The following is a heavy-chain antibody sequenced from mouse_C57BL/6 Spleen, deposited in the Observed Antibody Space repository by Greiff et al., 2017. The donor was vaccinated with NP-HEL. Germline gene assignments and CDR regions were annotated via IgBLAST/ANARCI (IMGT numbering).Heavy chain of an antibody. J-gene: IGHJ2*01. Sequence: EVQGVESGGGLVQPGGSLKLSCAASGFTFSDYGMAWVRQAPRKGPEWVAFISNLAYSIYYADNVTGRFTISRENAKNTLYLEMSSLRSEDTAMYDCARHRDDGYYDYWGQGTTLTVSS. CDR1: GFTFSDYG. CDR2: ISNLAYSI. V-gene: IGHV5-15*01. CDR3: ARHRDDGYYDY. D-gene: IGHD2-3*01.